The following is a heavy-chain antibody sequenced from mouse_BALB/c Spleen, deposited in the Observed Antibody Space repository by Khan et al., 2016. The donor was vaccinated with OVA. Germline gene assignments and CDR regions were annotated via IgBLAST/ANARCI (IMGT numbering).Heavy chain of an antibody. V-gene: IGHV1-76*01. CDR3: ARSDYGSTYAMDY. J-gene: IGHJ4*01. CDR2: IYPGTGST. Sequence: QVQLKQSGAELVRPGASVKLSCKTSGYIFTSYSIHWVKQRSGQGLAWIARIYPGTGSTYYNEKFKGKATLTADKSSRTAYMQLSSLKSDDSAVYFCARSDYGSTYAMDYWGQGTSVTVSS. D-gene: IGHD1-1*01. CDR1: GYIFTSYS.